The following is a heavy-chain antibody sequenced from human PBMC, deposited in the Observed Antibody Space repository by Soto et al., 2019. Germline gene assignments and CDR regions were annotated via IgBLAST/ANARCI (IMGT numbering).Heavy chain of an antibody. CDR3: ARVSMGFPRY. D-gene: IGHD3-16*01. J-gene: IGHJ4*02. CDR2: LNTDGSST. CDR1: GFTFSSYW. Sequence: PVGSLRLSGAASGFTFSSYWMYLVLQAPGKGLVWVSRLNTDGSSTTYADSVKGRFTISRDNAKKTLSMQMNSLRAEDTAFYYCARVSMGFPRYWGQGTLVTVSS. V-gene: IGHV3-74*01.